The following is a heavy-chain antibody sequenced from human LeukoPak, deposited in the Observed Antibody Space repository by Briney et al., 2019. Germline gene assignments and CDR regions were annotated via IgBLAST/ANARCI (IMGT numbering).Heavy chain of an antibody. J-gene: IGHJ6*03. CDR2: ISGSGGST. D-gene: IGHD3-3*01. V-gene: IGHV3-23*01. CDR1: GFAFSSYS. CDR3: AKRMRWSGYYIYYYYMDV. Sequence: PGGSLRLSCAASGFAFSSYSMSWVRQAPGKGLEWVSAISGSGGSTYYADSVKGRFTISRDNSKNTLYLQMNSLRAEDTAVYYCAKRMRWSGYYIYYYYMDVWGKGTTVTVSS.